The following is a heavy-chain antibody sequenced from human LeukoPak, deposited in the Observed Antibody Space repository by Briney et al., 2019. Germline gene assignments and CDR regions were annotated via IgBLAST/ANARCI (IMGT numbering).Heavy chain of an antibody. V-gene: IGHV3-43*02. CDR2: ISGDGGST. D-gene: IGHD3-3*01. Sequence: GGSLRLSCAASGFTFDDSAMHWVRQAPGKGLEWVSLISGDGGSTYYADSVKGRFTISRDNSKNSLYLQMNSLRTEDTALYYCAKDTLFGVVTDAFDIWGQGTMVTVSS. CDR3: AKDTLFGVVTDAFDI. CDR1: GFTFDDSA. J-gene: IGHJ3*02.